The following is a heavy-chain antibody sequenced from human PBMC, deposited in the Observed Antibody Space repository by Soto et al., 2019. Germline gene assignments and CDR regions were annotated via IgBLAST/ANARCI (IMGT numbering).Heavy chain of an antibody. CDR2: IYPDDSDT. J-gene: IGHJ4*02. V-gene: IGHV5-51*01. CDR1: GYSFATYW. CDR3: ATTTLGYCSDTSCYSDDAFDY. Sequence: GESLKISCKGSGYSFATYWIGWVRQMPGKGLEWMGIIYPDDSDTRYGPSFQGQVTISADKSINTAYLEWTSLKASDTAMYYCATTTLGYCSDTSCYSDDAFDYWGQGTLVTVSS. D-gene: IGHD2-2*02.